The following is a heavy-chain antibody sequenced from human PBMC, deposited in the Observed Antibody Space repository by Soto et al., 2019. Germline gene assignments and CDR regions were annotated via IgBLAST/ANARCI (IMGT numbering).Heavy chain of an antibody. V-gene: IGHV1-3*01. D-gene: IGHD1-26*01. Sequence: QVQLVQSGAEVKKPGASVKVSCKASGYTFTSYAMHWVRQAPGQRLEWMGWINAGNGNTKYSQKFQGRVTITRDTSASTAYMELSSLRSGDTAVYYCAREEMRELLPWSLRYYYYGMDVWGQGTTVTVSS. CDR3: AREEMRELLPWSLRYYYYGMDV. CDR2: INAGNGNT. CDR1: GYTFTSYA. J-gene: IGHJ6*02.